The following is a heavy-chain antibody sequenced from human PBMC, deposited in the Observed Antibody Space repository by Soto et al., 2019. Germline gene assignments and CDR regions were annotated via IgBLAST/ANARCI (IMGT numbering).Heavy chain of an antibody. CDR3: AREGDGYNNFDY. J-gene: IGHJ4*02. D-gene: IGHD5-12*01. V-gene: IGHV4-31*03. CDR2: IYYSGST. Sequence: QVQLQESGPGLVKPSQTLSLTCTVSGGSISSGGYYWSWIRQHPGKGLEWIGYIYYSGSTYYNPSLKSRVTMSVDTSKNQFSLKLSSVTAADTAVYYCAREGDGYNNFDYWGQGTLVTVSS. CDR1: GGSISSGGYY.